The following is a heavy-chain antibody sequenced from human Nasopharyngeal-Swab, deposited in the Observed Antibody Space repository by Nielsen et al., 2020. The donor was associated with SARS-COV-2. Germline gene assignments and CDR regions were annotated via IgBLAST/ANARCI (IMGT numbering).Heavy chain of an antibody. D-gene: IGHD2-2*01. CDR3: ARIEDCSSTNCYDYFDY. V-gene: IGHV4-34*01. J-gene: IGHJ4*02. CDR2: INHSGST. Sequence: RQAPGKGLEWIGEINHSGSTNYNPSLKSRVTISVDTSKNQFSLKLSSVTAADTAVYYCARIEDCSSTNCYDYFDYWGQGTLVTVSS.